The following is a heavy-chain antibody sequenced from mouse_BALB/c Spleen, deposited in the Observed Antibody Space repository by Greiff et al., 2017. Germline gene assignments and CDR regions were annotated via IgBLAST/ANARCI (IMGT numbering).Heavy chain of an antibody. CDR3: ARRYYGYYYAMDY. D-gene: IGHD1-2*01. CDR1: GFSLTGYG. CDR2: IWGDGST. V-gene: IGHV2-6-7*01. J-gene: IGHJ4*01. Sequence: QVQLKESGPGLVAPSQSLSITCTVSGFSLTGYGVNWVRQPPGKGLEWLGMIWGDGSTDYNSALKSRLSISKDNSKSQVFLKMNSLQTDDTARYYCARRYYGYYYAMDYWGQGTSVTVSS.